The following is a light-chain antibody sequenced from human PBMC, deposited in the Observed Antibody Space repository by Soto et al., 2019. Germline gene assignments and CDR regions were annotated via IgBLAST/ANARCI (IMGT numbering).Light chain of an antibody. J-gene: IGKJ5*01. CDR2: DTS. CDR3: QQYNTWRSIT. V-gene: IGKV3-15*01. Sequence: VVLTQSPATLSLSPWERATLSCRASQTLANYLAWYQQRPGQAPRLLIYDTSTRAAGIPARFSGSGSGTDFTLTISSLQSEDFAVYYCQQYNTWRSITFGQGTRLEIK. CDR1: QTLANY.